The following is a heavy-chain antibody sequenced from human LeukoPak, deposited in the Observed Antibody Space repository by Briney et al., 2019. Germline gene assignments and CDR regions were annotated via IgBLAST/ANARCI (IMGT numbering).Heavy chain of an antibody. CDR1: GYTFTSYY. CDR2: INPSGGST. V-gene: IGHV1-46*01. Sequence: GASVKVSCKASGYTFTSYYMHWVRQAPGQGLEWMGIINPSGGSTSYAQKFQGRVTMTRDTSTSTVHMELSSLRSEDTAVYYCARDRGAGKNCGGDCWYFDLWGRGTLVTVSS. J-gene: IGHJ2*01. CDR3: ARDRGAGKNCGGDCWYFDL. D-gene: IGHD2-21*02.